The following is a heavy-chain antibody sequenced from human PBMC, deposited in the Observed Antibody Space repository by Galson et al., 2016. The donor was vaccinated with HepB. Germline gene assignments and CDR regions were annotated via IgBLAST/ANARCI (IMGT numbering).Heavy chain of an antibody. V-gene: IGHV3-15*07. CDR1: GITFNVAW. CDR2: IRSQSDGGTS. D-gene: IGHD1-26*01. Sequence: SLRLSCAASGITFNVAWMNWVRQVPGKGLEWVGRIRSQSDGGTSDYAAPVKGRIVISRDDSQNMLCLQMNSLKTEDTAVYYCVTGGGNYGFDFWGQGALVTVSS. J-gene: IGHJ4*02. CDR3: VTGGGNYGFDF.